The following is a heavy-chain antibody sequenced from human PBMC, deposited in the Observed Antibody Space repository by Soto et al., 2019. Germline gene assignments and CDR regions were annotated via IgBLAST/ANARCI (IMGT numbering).Heavy chain of an antibody. V-gene: IGHV3-30-3*01. J-gene: IGHJ6*02. CDR3: ARDYPQYYYDSSGYFYYYYGMDV. CDR2: ISYDGSNK. CDR1: GFTFSSYA. D-gene: IGHD3-22*01. Sequence: QVQLVESGGGVVQPGRSLRLSCAASGFTFSSYAMHWVRQAPGKGLEWVAVISYDGSNKYYADSVKGRFTISRDNSKNTLYLQMNSLRAEDTAVYYCARDYPQYYYDSSGYFYYYYGMDVWGQGTTVTVSS.